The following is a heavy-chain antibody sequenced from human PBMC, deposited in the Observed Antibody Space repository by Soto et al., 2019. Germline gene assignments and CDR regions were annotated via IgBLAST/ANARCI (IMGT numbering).Heavy chain of an antibody. CDR3: ARVFTGIEYYFDY. CDR2: LYPSGST. V-gene: IGHV4-4*07. D-gene: IGHD6-13*01. Sequence: SETLSRSCNVSGGSISNYYWSWIRQPAGKGLELIGRLYPSGSTNYNPSLKSRVTMSVDTSKKQFSLRLSSVTAADTAVYYCARVFTGIEYYFDYWGHGTLDTVSS. CDR1: GGSISNYY. J-gene: IGHJ4*01.